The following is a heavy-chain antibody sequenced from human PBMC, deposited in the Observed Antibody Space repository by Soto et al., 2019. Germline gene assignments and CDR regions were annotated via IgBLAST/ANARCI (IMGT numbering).Heavy chain of an antibody. CDR2: ISSSSSYI. J-gene: IGHJ3*02. D-gene: IGHD5-12*01. Sequence: EVQLVESGGGLGKPGGSLRLSCAASGFTFSSYSMNWVRQAPGKGLEWVSSISSSSSYIYYADSVKGRFTISRDNAKNSLYLQMNSLRAEDTAVYYCARAQGSGYPGDGAFDIWGQGTMVTVSS. CDR3: ARAQGSGYPGDGAFDI. CDR1: GFTFSSYS. V-gene: IGHV3-21*01.